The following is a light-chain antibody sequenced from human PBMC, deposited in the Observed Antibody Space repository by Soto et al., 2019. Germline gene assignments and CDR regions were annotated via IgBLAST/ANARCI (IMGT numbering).Light chain of an antibody. V-gene: IGKV3-20*01. Sequence: EVVLTQSLGTLSVSPGERVTLSCRASQSVGRNSLAWYQQKPGQAPRLLIHGASSRASGIPDRFSGSGSGTDCTLTISRLEPEDFAVYYCQQYATSPLTFGGGTKVETK. J-gene: IGKJ4*01. CDR1: QSVGRNS. CDR2: GAS. CDR3: QQYATSPLT.